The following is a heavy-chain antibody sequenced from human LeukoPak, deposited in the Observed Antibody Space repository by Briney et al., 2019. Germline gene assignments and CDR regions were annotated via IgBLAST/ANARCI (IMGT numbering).Heavy chain of an antibody. V-gene: IGHV3-30-3*01. D-gene: IGHD1-14*01. Sequence: GSLRLSCAASGFSFSSNAMHWARQAPGKGLEWVAVISYDGYTKYYADSVKGRLTISRDNTKNSVYLQMSSLRAEDTAVYYCAREVWGPEYWGQGTLVTVSS. J-gene: IGHJ4*02. CDR3: AREVWGPEY. CDR1: GFSFSSNA. CDR2: ISYDGYTK.